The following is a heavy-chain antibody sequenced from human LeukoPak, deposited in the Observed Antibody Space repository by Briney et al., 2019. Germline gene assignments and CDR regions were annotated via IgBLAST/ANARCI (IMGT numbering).Heavy chain of an antibody. D-gene: IGHD2-8*01. CDR2: ISGSGGSA. CDR3: AKDHCTNGVCFDY. J-gene: IGHJ4*02. CDR1: GFTFSSYV. V-gene: IGHV3-23*01. Sequence: GGSLRLSCAASGFTFSSYVMTWVRQAPGKGLEWVSAISGSGGSAYYADSVKGRFTISRDNSKNTLYLQMNSLRAEDTAVYYCAKDHCTNGVCFDYWGQGTLVTVSS.